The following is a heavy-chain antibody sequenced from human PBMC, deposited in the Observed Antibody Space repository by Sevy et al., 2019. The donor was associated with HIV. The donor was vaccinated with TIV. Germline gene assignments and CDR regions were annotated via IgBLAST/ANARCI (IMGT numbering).Heavy chain of an antibody. Sequence: SVKVSCKASGRTFSNYAISWVRQPPGQGLEWMGGIIPQLGTPNSVQKFQGRVTITADESTSTAYMELSSLRSEDTAIYYCARSISWYASFDFWGQGTLVTVSS. V-gene: IGHV1-69*13. J-gene: IGHJ4*02. CDR3: ARSISWYASFDF. CDR1: GRTFSNYA. D-gene: IGHD6-13*01. CDR2: IIPQLGTP.